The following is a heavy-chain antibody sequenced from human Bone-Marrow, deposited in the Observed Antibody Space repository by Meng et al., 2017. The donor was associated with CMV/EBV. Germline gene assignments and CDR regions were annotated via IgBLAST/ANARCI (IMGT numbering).Heavy chain of an antibody. V-gene: IGHV3-43D*03. J-gene: IGHJ6*02. CDR1: GFTFDDYA. Sequence: GGSLRLSCAASGFTFDDYAMHWVRQAPGKGLEWVSLISWDGGSTYYADSVKGRFTISRDNSKNSLYLQMNSLRAEDTALYYCAKALGEDYYYYYGMDVWGQGTTVTVSS. D-gene: IGHD3-10*01. CDR2: ISWDGGST. CDR3: AKALGEDYYYYYGMDV.